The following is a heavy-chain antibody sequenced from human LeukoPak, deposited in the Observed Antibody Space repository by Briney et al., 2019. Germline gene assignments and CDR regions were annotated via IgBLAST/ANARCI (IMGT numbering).Heavy chain of an antibody. V-gene: IGHV4-39*01. CDR3: AICRKFYSDSSGYCNYFDY. J-gene: IGHJ4*02. Sequence: PSETLSLTCSVSGSSISSSSDYWGWIRQPPGKGLGWIGSIYYSGMTYYKLSLTSRVTQSGHTSQNQSSLKLSSVTAADTAVYYCAICRKFYSDSSGYCNYFDYWGQGTLVTVSS. CDR2: IYYSGMT. CDR1: GSSISSSSDY. D-gene: IGHD3-22*01.